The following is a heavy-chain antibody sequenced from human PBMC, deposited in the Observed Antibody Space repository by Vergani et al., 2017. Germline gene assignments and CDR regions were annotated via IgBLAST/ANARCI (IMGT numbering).Heavy chain of an antibody. D-gene: IGHD2-15*01. V-gene: IGHV4-61*02. J-gene: IGHJ4*02. Sequence: QVQLQESGPGLVKPSQTLSLTCTVSGGSLNSPNYYWSWIRQPAGKGLEWIGRIHTSGSTNYNPSLKSRVTMSGNTSKNQFFLNLTSVTAPDTAVYFCARGSCLGGSCYKPLFDYRGQGILVTVSS. CDR3: ARGSCLGGSCYKPLFDY. CDR2: IHTSGST. CDR1: GGSLNSPNYY.